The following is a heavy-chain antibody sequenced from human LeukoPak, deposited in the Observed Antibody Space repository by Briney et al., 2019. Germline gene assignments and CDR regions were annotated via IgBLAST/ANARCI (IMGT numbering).Heavy chain of an antibody. J-gene: IGHJ4*02. V-gene: IGHV3-64D*06. D-gene: IGHD3-9*01. CDR3: VKADRQLRYFDWLSTPLDC. Sequence: GGSLRLSCSASGFTFSSYAMHWVRQAPGKGLEYVSALTSNGANTYYADSVKGRFTISRGNSKNTLYLQMSSLRAEDTAVYYCVKADRQLRYFDWLSTPLDCWGQGTLVTVSS. CDR1: GFTFSSYA. CDR2: LTSNGANT.